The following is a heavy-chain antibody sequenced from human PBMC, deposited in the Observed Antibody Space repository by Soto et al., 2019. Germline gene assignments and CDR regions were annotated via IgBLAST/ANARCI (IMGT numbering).Heavy chain of an antibody. J-gene: IGHJ5*02. Sequence: QVQLQESGPGLVKPSQTLSLTCTVSGGSISSGDYYWSWIRQPPGKGLEWIGYIYYSGSTYYNPSLKSRVTISVDTSKNQFSLKLSSVTAADTAVYYCARDQRGAAAGTGSALNWFDPWGQGTLVTVSS. D-gene: IGHD6-13*01. V-gene: IGHV4-30-4*01. CDR1: GGSISSGDYY. CDR3: ARDQRGAAAGTGSALNWFDP. CDR2: IYYSGST.